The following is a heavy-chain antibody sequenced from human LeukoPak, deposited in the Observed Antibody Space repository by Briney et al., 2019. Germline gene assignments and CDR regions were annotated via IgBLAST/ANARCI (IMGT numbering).Heavy chain of an antibody. D-gene: IGHD2-2*01. V-gene: IGHV3-23*01. CDR1: GFTFSSYA. Sequence: GGSLRLSCAASGFTFSSYAMSWVRQAPGEGLEWVAAISGDSGTTYYIDSVKGRFTISRDNSKYTLYLQMNSLRAEDTAVYYCAKYLPNQLLKDWGQGTLVTVSS. CDR3: AKYLPNQLLKD. J-gene: IGHJ4*02. CDR2: ISGDSGTT.